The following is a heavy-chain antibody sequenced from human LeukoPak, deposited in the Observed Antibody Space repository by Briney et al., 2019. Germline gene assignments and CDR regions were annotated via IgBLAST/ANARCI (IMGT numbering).Heavy chain of an antibody. J-gene: IGHJ4*02. V-gene: IGHV3-23*01. D-gene: IGHD3-10*01. Sequence: GGSLRLSCSASGFTFSSYAMSWVRQAPGKGLEWVSAISGSGGSTYYADSVKGRFTISRDNSKNTLCLQMNSLRAEDTAVYYCAKDGLYGSGSYPLGYWGQGTLVTVSS. CDR2: ISGSGGST. CDR1: GFTFSSYA. CDR3: AKDGLYGSGSYPLGY.